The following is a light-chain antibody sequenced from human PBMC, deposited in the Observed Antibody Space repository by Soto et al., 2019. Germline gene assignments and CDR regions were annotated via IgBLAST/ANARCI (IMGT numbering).Light chain of an antibody. V-gene: IGKV3-20*01. Sequence: EIVMTQCPATVSVSPGERATLSCRASQSVSSSYLAWYQQKPGQAPRLLIYGASSRATGIPDRFSGSGSGTDFTLTISRLEPEDFAVYYCQQYGSSLFTFGPGTKVDIK. CDR2: GAS. J-gene: IGKJ3*01. CDR3: QQYGSSLFT. CDR1: QSVSSSY.